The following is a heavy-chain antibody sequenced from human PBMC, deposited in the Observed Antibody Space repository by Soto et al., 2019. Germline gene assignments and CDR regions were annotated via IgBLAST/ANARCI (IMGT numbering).Heavy chain of an antibody. D-gene: IGHD4-17*01. CDR2: IYDSGKT. CDR3: ARGPTTDKVDF. CDR1: GGSINSVDYY. V-gene: IGHV4-30-4*01. Sequence: SETLSLTCTVSGGSINSVDYYWSWIRQPPGKGLEWIGHIYDSGKTYSNPSLKSQVTISVDTSKSQFSLKLTSVTAADTAVYYCARGPTTDKVDFWGQGTLVTVS. J-gene: IGHJ4*02.